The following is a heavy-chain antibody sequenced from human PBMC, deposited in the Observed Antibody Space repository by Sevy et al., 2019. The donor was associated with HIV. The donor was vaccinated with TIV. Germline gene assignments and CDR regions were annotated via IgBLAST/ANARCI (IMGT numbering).Heavy chain of an antibody. CDR1: GYTFTSYG. CDR2: ISAYNGNT. V-gene: IGHV1-18*01. CDR3: SGDQSSTYYYDSSGYYPNYY. Sequence: ASVKVSCKASGYTFTSYGISWVRQAPGQGLEWMGWISAYNGNTHYAQKLQGRVTMTTDTSTSTAYMKLRGLRSDETGGYYCSGDQSSTYYYDSSGYYPNYYWVQGTLVTVSS. J-gene: IGHJ4*02. D-gene: IGHD3-22*01.